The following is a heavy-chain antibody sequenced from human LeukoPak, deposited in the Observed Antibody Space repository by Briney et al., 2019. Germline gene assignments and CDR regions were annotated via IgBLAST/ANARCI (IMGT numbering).Heavy chain of an antibody. V-gene: IGHV3-23*01. D-gene: IGHD2-15*01. J-gene: IGHJ4*02. Sequence: AGGSLRLSCAASGFTFSNYAMSWVRQAPGRGLEWISAISTDGGNTYYADSVKGRFTISRDKSKNTAHLQMNSLRAEDTAVYHCARRLGYCSDGSCYFDFWGQGTLVTVSS. CDR2: ISTDGGNT. CDR3: ARRLGYCSDGSCYFDF. CDR1: GFTFSNYA.